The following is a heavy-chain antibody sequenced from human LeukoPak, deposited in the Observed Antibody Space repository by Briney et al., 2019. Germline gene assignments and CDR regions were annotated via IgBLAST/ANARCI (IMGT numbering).Heavy chain of an antibody. CDR1: GGSIGTSNYY. V-gene: IGHV4-61*05. CDR2: VYYTGST. Sequence: PSETLSLTCTVSGGSIGTSNYYWGWIRQPPGKGLEWIGFVYYTGSTNYSPSLKSRVTISVDTSKNQFSLKLRSVTAADTAVYYCARISSSNWYNERGAFDVWGQGTMVTVSS. J-gene: IGHJ3*01. CDR3: ARISSSNWYNERGAFDV. D-gene: IGHD6-13*01.